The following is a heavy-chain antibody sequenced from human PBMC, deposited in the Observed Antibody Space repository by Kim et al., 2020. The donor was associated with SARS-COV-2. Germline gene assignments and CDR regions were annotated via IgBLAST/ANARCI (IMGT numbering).Heavy chain of an antibody. V-gene: IGHV3-13*01. CDR2: IGTAGDT. Sequence: GGSLRLSCAASGFTFSSYDMHWVRQATGKGLEWVSAIGTAGDTYYPGSVKGRFTISRENAKNSLYLQMNSLRAGDTAVYYCARAGGDHAFDIWGQGTMVTVSS. CDR1: GFTFSSYD. CDR3: ARAGGDHAFDI. J-gene: IGHJ3*02. D-gene: IGHD2-21*02.